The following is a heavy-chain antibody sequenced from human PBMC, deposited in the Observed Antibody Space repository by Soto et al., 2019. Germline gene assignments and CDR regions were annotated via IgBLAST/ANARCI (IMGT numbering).Heavy chain of an antibody. Sequence: XTLSLPSTVPDASLSSSGRSRSWIRQPPGKGMEWIGNFSFSGTTSYTTSLKGRVNISADTSKNKFSLNLSPVQTADPAVYYCASSSFSSDNFLRNLDSWGQGPLGTVSS. D-gene: IGHD1-7*01. J-gene: IGHJ4*02. V-gene: IGHV4-61*08. CDR3: ASSSFSSDNFLRNLDS. CDR2: FSFSGTT. CDR1: DASLSSSGRS.